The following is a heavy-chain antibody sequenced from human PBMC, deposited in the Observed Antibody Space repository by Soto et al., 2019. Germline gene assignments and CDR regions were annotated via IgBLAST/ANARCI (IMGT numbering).Heavy chain of an antibody. D-gene: IGHD6-13*01. V-gene: IGHV5-51*01. CDR2: IYPGDSDT. Sequence: PGESLKISCKGSGYSFTSYWIGWVRQMPGKGLEWMGIIYPGDSDTRYSPSFQGQVTISADKSISTAYLQWSSLKASDTAMYYCARTSAAGKNYNGMDVWGQGTTVTVS. J-gene: IGHJ6*02. CDR1: GYSFTSYW. CDR3: ARTSAAGKNYNGMDV.